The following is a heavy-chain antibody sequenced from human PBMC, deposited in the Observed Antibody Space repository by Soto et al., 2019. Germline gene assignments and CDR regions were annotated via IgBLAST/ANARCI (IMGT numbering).Heavy chain of an antibody. D-gene: IGHD1-26*01. J-gene: IGHJ6*02. V-gene: IGHV3-30*03. Sequence: QVQLVESGGGVVQPGRSLRLSCAVSGFTFSNYGMHWVRQAPGKGLEWVAVISYDGSKKYYADSVKGRFTISSDDSKNTLYLQINSLRPDDTAVYYCEVGVRHYYYYVRAFWGQGTTVTVSS. CDR3: EVGVRHYYYYVRAF. CDR1: GFTFSNYG. CDR2: ISYDGSKK.